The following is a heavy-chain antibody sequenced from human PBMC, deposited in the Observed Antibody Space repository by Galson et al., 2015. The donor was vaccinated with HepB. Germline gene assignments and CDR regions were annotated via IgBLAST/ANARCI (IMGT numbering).Heavy chain of an antibody. D-gene: IGHD4-17*01. Sequence: SVKVSCKASGYTFSGYYMHWVRQAPGQGLEWMGWIHPSSGGTDYAQKFQGSVTITRDMSTSTAYMELSSLRSEDTAVYYCAAEDGDLLDYWGQGTLVTVSS. CDR2: IHPSSGGT. CDR1: GYTFSGYY. V-gene: IGHV1-2*02. CDR3: AAEDGDLLDY. J-gene: IGHJ4*02.